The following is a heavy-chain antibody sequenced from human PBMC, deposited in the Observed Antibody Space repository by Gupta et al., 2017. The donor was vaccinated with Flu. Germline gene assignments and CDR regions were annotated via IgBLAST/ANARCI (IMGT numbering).Heavy chain of an antibody. CDR3: VKDRPTSDTGMVIDYYGMDV. CDR1: GYTFNSYG. V-gene: IGHV1-18*01. CDR2: ISAYSDDT. J-gene: IGHJ6*02. D-gene: IGHD5-18*01. Sequence: QVQLVQSGAEVKKPGASVKVSCEASGYTFNSYGISWVRQAPGQGLEWLGWISAYSDDTDYSQKYQGRVTMTADTSTSTAYMELRSLRSDDTAVYYCVKDRPTSDTGMVIDYYGMDVWGQGTTVTVSS.